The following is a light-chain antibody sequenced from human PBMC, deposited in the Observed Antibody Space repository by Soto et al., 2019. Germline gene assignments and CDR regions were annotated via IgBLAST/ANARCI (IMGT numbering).Light chain of an antibody. V-gene: IGLV2-18*02. Sequence: QAVVTQPPSVSGSPGQSVTISCTGTSNDVGTYNRVSWYQEPPGTAPKLMIYEVNNRPSGVPDRFSGSKSGNTASLTISGLQAEDEADYYCSSYTSSSTVLFGGGTKVTVL. CDR3: SSYTSSSTVL. CDR2: EVN. J-gene: IGLJ2*01. CDR1: SNDVGTYNR.